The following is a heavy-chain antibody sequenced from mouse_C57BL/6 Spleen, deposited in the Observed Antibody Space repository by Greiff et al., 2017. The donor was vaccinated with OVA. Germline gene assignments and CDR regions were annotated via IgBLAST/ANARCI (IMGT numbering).Heavy chain of an antibody. CDR3: ARSGYYGSSHYWYFDV. V-gene: IGHV1-59*01. J-gene: IGHJ1*03. CDR1: GYTFTSYW. Sequence: QVQLKQPGAELVRPGTSVKLSCKASGYTFTSYWMHWVKQRPGQGLEWIGVIDPSDSYTNYNQKFKGKATLTVDTSSSTAYMQLSSLTSEDSAVYYCARSGYYGSSHYWYFDVWGTGTTVTVSS. D-gene: IGHD1-1*01. CDR2: IDPSDSYT.